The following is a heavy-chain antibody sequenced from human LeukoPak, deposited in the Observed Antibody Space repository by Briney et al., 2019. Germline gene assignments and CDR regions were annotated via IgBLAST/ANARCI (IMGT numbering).Heavy chain of an antibody. CDR3: ARSYLYSSFDY. CDR1: GFTFSTHA. J-gene: IGHJ4*02. V-gene: IGHV3-30-3*01. D-gene: IGHD6-13*01. Sequence: GRSLRLSCTASGFTFSTHAMHWVRQAPGKGLEWVAIILYDGSNKHYADSVKGRFSISRDNSKNTLYLQMNSLRAEDTAVYYCARSYLYSSFDYWGQGTLVTVSS. CDR2: ILYDGSNK.